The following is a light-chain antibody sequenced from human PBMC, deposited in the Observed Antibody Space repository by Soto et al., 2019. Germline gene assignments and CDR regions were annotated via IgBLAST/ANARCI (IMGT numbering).Light chain of an antibody. Sequence: DIQMTQSPPFVSASVGDRVTITCRASQAVSTWLAWYQQKPGDAPKLLIYAASTLQSGVPSRFSGSGSGTDFTLTIRSLQPEDFATYYCQQANSFPRTFGGGTKVDIK. J-gene: IGKJ4*01. CDR2: AAS. CDR3: QQANSFPRT. V-gene: IGKV1-12*01. CDR1: QAVSTW.